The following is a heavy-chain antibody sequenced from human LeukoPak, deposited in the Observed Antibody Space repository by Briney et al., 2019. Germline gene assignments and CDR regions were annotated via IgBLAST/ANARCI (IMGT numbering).Heavy chain of an antibody. V-gene: IGHV4-39*01. CDR1: GGSISSSPYS. CDR3: AKHPGTLVIITVTEIDF. Sequence: PSETLSLTCTVSGGSISSSPYSWGWLRQSPGKGLEWIGSMYYGEKTYCNPSLKSRVTISLDTSRNQFSLKVNSVTAADTAVYYCAKHPGTLVIITVTEIDFWGRGTLVTVSS. CDR2: MYYGEKT. D-gene: IGHD1-20*01. J-gene: IGHJ4*02.